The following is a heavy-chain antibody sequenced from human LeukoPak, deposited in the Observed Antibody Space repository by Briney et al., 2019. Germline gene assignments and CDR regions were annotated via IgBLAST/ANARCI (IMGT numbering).Heavy chain of an antibody. CDR3: ATDGIVGATGFDY. D-gene: IGHD1-26*01. CDR2: FDPEDSET. Sequence: ASVTVSCKVSGYTLTELSMHWVRQAPGKGLEWMGGFDPEDSETIYAQKFQGRVTMTEDTSTDTAYMELSSLRSEDTAVYYCATDGIVGATGFDYWGQGTLVTVSS. V-gene: IGHV1-24*01. CDR1: GYTLTELS. J-gene: IGHJ4*02.